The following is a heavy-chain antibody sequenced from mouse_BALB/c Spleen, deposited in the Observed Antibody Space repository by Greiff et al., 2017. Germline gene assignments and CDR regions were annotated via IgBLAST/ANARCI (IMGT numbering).Heavy chain of an antibody. V-gene: IGHV3-2*02. CDR1: GYSITSDYA. D-gene: IGHD1-2*01. CDR3: ASMGLLRLPLFAY. J-gene: IGHJ3*01. CDR2: ISYSGST. Sequence: EVQLQQSGPGLVKPSQSLSLTCTVTGYSITSDYAWNWIRQFPGNKLEWMGYISYSGSTSYNPSLKSRISITRDTSKNQFFLQLNSVTTEDTATYYCASMGLLRLPLFAYWGQGTLVTVSA.